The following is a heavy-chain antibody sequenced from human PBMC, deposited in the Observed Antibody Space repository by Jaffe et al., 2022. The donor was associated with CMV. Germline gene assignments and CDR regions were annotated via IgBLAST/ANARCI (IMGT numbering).Heavy chain of an antibody. Sequence: QVQLVESGGGVVQPGRSLRLSCAASGFTFSNYGMHWVRQAPGEGLQWVSVISNDGSLKYYTDSVKGRFTISRDNSKNTLFLQMNSLRAEDMAVYYCATSYCKGGPCHPFDYWGQGTLVTVSS. J-gene: IGHJ4*02. V-gene: IGHV3-30*03. CDR1: GFTFSNYG. D-gene: IGHD2-15*01. CDR2: ISNDGSLK. CDR3: ATSYCKGGPCHPFDY.